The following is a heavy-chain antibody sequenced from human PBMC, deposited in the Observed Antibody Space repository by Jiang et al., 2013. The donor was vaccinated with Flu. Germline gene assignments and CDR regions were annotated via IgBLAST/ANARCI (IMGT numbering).Heavy chain of an antibody. CDR3: ARDDSYGQKPGY. V-gene: IGHV3-30*07. D-gene: IGHD5-18*01. J-gene: IGHJ4*02. Sequence: FTISRDNSKNTLYLQMNSLRAEDTAVYYCARDDSYGQKPGYWGQGTLVTVSS.